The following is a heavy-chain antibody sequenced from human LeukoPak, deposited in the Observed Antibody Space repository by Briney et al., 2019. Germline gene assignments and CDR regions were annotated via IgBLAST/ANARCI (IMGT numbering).Heavy chain of an antibody. CDR3: ARIDNYGSGSYYRRRFLD. Sequence: PSETLSLTCTVSGGSISSSSYYWGWIRQPPGKGLEWIGSIYYSGSTYYNPSLKSRVTISVDTSKNQFSLKLSSVTAADTAVYYCARIDNYGSGSYYRRRFLDWGQGTLVTVSS. D-gene: IGHD3-10*01. V-gene: IGHV4-39*07. J-gene: IGHJ4*02. CDR1: GGSISSSSYY. CDR2: IYYSGST.